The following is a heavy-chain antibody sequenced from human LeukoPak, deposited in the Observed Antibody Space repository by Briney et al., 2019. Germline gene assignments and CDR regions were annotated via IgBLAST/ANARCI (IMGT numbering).Heavy chain of an antibody. CDR1: GYSISSGYY. CDR3: AIGIVVVPAAMVSDAFDI. V-gene: IGHV4-38-2*01. D-gene: IGHD2-2*01. J-gene: IGHJ3*02. Sequence: PSETLSLTCAVSGYSISSGYYWGWIRQPPGKGLEWIGSIYHSGSTNYNPSLKSRVTISVDTSKNQFSLKLSSVTAADTAVYYCAIGIVVVPAAMVSDAFDIWGQGTMVTVSS. CDR2: IYHSGST.